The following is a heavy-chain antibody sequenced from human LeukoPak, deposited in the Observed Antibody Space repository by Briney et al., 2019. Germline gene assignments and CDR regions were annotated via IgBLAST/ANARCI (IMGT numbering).Heavy chain of an antibody. Sequence: ASVKVSCKASGYTFTSYYMHWVRQAPGQGFEWMGIINPRGGSASSAQKFQGRVTLTRDTSTSTVYMELSSLRSEDTAVYYCARDYHGSGSLTTFDYWGQGTLVTISS. CDR1: GYTFTSYY. V-gene: IGHV1-46*01. CDR3: ARDYHGSGSLTTFDY. CDR2: INPRGGSA. J-gene: IGHJ4*02. D-gene: IGHD3-10*01.